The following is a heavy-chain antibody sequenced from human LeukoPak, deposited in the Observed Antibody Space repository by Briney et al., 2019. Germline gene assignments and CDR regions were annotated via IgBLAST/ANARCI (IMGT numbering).Heavy chain of an antibody. J-gene: IGHJ4*02. CDR1: GFTFTSYS. V-gene: IGHV3-21*01. Sequence: GGSLRLSCAASGFTFTSYSMNWVRQAPGKGLEWVSSITSTSKYIDYADSVKGRFTISRDNSKNTLYLQMDSLRAEDTAVYYCARDEDSSGWDIDYWGQGTLVTVSS. D-gene: IGHD6-19*01. CDR3: ARDEDSSGWDIDY. CDR2: ITSTSKYI.